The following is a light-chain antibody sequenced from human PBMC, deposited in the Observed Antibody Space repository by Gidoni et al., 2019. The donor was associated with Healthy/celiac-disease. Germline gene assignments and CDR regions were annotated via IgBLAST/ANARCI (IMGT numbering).Light chain of an antibody. Sequence: EIVLTQSPATLSVSPGERATLSCRASQSVSSYLAWYQQKPGQAPRLLIYDASNRATGIPARFSGSGSGTDFTLTISSLEPEDFAVYYCQQRSNWTFXQXTKVEIK. V-gene: IGKV3-11*01. CDR3: QQRSNWT. CDR2: DAS. J-gene: IGKJ1*01. CDR1: QSVSSY.